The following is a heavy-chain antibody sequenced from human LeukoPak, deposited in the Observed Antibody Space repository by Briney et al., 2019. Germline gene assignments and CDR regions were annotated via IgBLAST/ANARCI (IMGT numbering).Heavy chain of an antibody. D-gene: IGHD1-26*01. CDR1: GGSISSSSYY. CDR3: ARIVGATTRAWIFDY. Sequence: SETLSLTCTVCGGSISSSSYYWGWIRQPPGKGLEWIGSIYYSGSTYYNPSLKSRVTISVDTSKNQFSLKLSSVTAADTAVYYCARIVGATTRAWIFDYWGQGTLVTVSS. CDR2: IYYSGST. V-gene: IGHV4-39*07. J-gene: IGHJ4*02.